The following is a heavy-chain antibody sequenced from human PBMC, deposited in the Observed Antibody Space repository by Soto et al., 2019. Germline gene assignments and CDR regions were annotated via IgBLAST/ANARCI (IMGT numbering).Heavy chain of an antibody. CDR2: ISYDGSDE. V-gene: IGHV3-30*18. Sequence: QVQLVESGGGVVQPGRSLRLSCAASRFTFSSYGMHWVRQAPGKGLEWVAVISYDGSDEHYADSVKGRFTISRDNSRNTLYLQMNSLRAEDTALYYCAKDLRQYGSGSYSKYIYYGMDVWGQGTTVTVSS. CDR3: AKDLRQYGSGSYSKYIYYGMDV. CDR1: RFTFSSYG. J-gene: IGHJ6*02. D-gene: IGHD3-10*01.